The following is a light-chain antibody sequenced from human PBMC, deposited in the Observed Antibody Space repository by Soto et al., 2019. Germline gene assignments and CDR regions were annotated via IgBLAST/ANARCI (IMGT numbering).Light chain of an antibody. CDR3: MQLTQFPWT. V-gene: IGKV2-24*01. Sequence: EIVMTQTPLSSPVSPGQSASIRCRSSQSLVHRDGRTYLSWLHQRPGQPPRLLIYTISNRFSGVADRFSGSGARTDFTLRISRVEAEDVGVYYCMQLTQFPWTFGQGTKLEIK. J-gene: IGKJ1*01. CDR1: QSLVHRDGRTY. CDR2: TIS.